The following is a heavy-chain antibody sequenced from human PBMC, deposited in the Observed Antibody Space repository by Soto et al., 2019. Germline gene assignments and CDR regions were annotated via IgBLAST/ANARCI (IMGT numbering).Heavy chain of an antibody. CDR2: ISSSSSSI. Sequence: GSLRLSCAASGFTFSSYSMNWVRQAPGKGLEWVSSISSSSSSIYYADSVKGRFTISRDNSKNTLYLQMNSLRAEDTAVYYCAKEYNKAHWGQGTLVTVSS. V-gene: IGHV3-21*04. CDR1: GFTFSSYS. CDR3: AKEYNKAH. J-gene: IGHJ4*02. D-gene: IGHD1-1*01.